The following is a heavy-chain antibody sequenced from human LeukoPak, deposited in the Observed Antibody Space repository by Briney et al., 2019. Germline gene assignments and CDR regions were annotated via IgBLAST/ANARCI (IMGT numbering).Heavy chain of an antibody. CDR3: ARSYGSGSSYFDY. CDR1: GYTFTGYY. J-gene: IGHJ4*02. Sequence: ASVKVSCKASGYTFTGYYMHWVRQAPGQGLGWMGWINPNSGGTNYAQKFQGRVTMTRDTSISTAYMELSRLRSDDTAVYYCARSYGSGSSYFDYWGQGTLVTVSS. D-gene: IGHD3-10*01. V-gene: IGHV1-2*02. CDR2: INPNSGGT.